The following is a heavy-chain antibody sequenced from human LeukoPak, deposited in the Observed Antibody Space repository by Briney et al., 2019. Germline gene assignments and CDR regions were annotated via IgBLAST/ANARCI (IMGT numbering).Heavy chain of an antibody. CDR3: ARSSYDYGGIEGPFDY. CDR2: TSYDGNKK. V-gene: IGHV3-30*15. CDR1: GFTLTYYA. J-gene: IGHJ4*02. D-gene: IGHD4-23*01. Sequence: GRSLRLSCAASGFTLTYYAMLWVRQAPGKGLEWVAVTSYDGNKKYYADSVKGRFTISRDSSKNTLYLQMSSLRAEDTAVYYCARSSYDYGGIEGPFDYWGQGTLVTVSS.